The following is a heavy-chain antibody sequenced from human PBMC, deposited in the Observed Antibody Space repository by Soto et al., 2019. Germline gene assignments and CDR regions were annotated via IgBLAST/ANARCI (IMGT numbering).Heavy chain of an antibody. CDR2: ISYDGSNK. J-gene: IGHJ6*02. Sequence: HPGGSLRLSCAASGFTFSSYAMHWVRQAPGKGLEWVAVISYDGSNKYYADSVKGRFTISRDNSKNTLYLQMNSLRAEDTAVYYCAREEGYSSSWDVWGQGTTVTVSS. V-gene: IGHV3-30-3*01. CDR3: AREEGYSSSWDV. D-gene: IGHD6-13*01. CDR1: GFTFSSYA.